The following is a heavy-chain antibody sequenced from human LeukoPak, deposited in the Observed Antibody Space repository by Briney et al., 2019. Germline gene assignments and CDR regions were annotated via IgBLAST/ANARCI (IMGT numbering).Heavy chain of an antibody. V-gene: IGHV3-74*01. Sequence: GGSLRLSCAASGFTFSSYWMYWVRQPPGKGLVWVSRIKSDGSSTNYADSVKGRFTISRDNAKNTLYLQMNSLRVEDTAVYYCASELTAGYWGQGTLVTVSS. D-gene: IGHD6-13*01. CDR3: ASELTAGY. J-gene: IGHJ4*02. CDR2: IKSDGSST. CDR1: GFTFSSYW.